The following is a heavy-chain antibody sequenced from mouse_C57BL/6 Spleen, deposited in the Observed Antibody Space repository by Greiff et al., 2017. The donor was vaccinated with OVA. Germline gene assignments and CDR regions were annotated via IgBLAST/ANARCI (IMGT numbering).Heavy chain of an antibody. V-gene: IGHV1-82*01. D-gene: IGHD2-1*01. CDR2: IYPGDGDT. J-gene: IGHJ1*03. Sequence: QVQLQQSGPELVKPGASVKISCKASGYAFSSSWMNWVKQRPGKGLEWIGRIYPGDGDTNYNGKFKGKATLTADKSSSTAYMQLSSLTSEDSAVYFCARSDGNYWYFDVWGTGTTVTVSS. CDR3: ARSDGNYWYFDV. CDR1: GYAFSSSW.